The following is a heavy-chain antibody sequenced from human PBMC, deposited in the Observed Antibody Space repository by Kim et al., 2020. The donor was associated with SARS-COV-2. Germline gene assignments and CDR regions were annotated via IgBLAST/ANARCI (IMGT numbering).Heavy chain of an antibody. J-gene: IGHJ4*02. D-gene: IGHD3-9*01. Sequence: SETLSLTCAVYGGSFNGFWFAWIRQPPGKGLEWIGEVHHGGDTNYNSSLKSRVTMSVDTSKNQFSLNLNSVTAADTAMYFCTRGRHNDWPTGDYWGQGTLVTVSS. CDR3: TRGRHNDWPTGDY. CDR1: GGSFNGFW. CDR2: VHHGGDT. V-gene: IGHV4-34*01.